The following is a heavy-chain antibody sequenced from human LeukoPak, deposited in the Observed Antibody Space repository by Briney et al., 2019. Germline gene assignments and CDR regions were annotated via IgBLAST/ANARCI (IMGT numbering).Heavy chain of an antibody. V-gene: IGHV3-64*05. J-gene: IGHJ4*02. CDR3: VYQVQGVVK. CDR1: GFTFSSYS. CDR2: ISGDGAST. D-gene: IGHD3-3*01. Sequence: GGSLRLSCAASGFTFSSYSMNWVRQAPGKGLEYVSGISGDGASTYYADSVKGRFTISRDNSKNTLYVQMTSLRAEDTAVYYCVYQVQGVVKWGQGTLVTVSS.